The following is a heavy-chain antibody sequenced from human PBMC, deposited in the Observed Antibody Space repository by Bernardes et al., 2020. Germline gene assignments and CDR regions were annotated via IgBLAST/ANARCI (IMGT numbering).Heavy chain of an antibody. CDR3: ARDVYNSLWSGGAFDI. CDR2: IKQDGSEK. J-gene: IGHJ3*02. V-gene: IGHV3-7*01. Sequence: GSLSLSCAASGFIFSSYFMSWVRQAPGKGLEWVANIKQDGSEKYYVDSVKGRFTISRDNAKNSLYLQMNSLRAEDTAVYYCARDVYNSLWSGGAFDIWGQGTMVTVSS. D-gene: IGHD6-19*01. CDR1: GFIFSSYF.